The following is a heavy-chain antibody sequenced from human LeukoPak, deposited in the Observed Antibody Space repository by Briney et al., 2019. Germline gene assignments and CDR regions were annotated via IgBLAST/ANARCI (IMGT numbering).Heavy chain of an antibody. CDR1: GFIFSTYN. CDR3: ARAVNWGSDSYYYMDV. V-gene: IGHV3-74*01. Sequence: PGGSLRLSCSASGFIFSTYNMNWVRQAPGKGLVWVSRINGDGSSTDYADSVKGRFTISRDNAKNTVYLQINSLRAEDTAVYYCARAVNWGSDSYYYMDVWGKGTTVTVSS. J-gene: IGHJ6*03. CDR2: INGDGSST. D-gene: IGHD3-16*01.